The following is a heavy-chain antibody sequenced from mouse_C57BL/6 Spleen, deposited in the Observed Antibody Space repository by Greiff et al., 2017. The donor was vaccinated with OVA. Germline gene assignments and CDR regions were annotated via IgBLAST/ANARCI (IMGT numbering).Heavy chain of an antibody. Sequence: EVQLQQSGGGLVKPGGSLKLSCAASGFTFSSYAMSWVRQTPEKRLEWVATISDGGSYTYYPDNVKGRFTISRDNAKNNLYLQMSHLKSEDTAMYYCARDDWFAYWGQGTLVTVSA. J-gene: IGHJ3*01. CDR1: GFTFSSYA. CDR3: ARDDWFAY. V-gene: IGHV5-4*01. CDR2: ISDGGSYT.